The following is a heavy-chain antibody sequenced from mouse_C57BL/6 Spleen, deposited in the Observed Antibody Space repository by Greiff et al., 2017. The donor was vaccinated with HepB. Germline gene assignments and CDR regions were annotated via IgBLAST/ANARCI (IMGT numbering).Heavy chain of an antibody. CDR1: GFTFSSYG. V-gene: IGHV5-6*02. J-gene: IGHJ3*01. CDR2: ISSGGSYT. D-gene: IGHD2-4*01. CDR3: ARHHAIYYDYDGAFAY. Sequence: EVMLVESGGDLVKPGGSLKLSCAASGFTFSSYGMSWVRQTPDKRLEWVATISSGGSYTYYPDSVKGRFTISRDNAKNTLYLQMSSLKSEDTAMYYCARHHAIYYDYDGAFAYWGQGTLVTVSA.